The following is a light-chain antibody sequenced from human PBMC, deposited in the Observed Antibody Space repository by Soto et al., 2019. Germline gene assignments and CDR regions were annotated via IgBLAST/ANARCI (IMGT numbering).Light chain of an antibody. Sequence: QAVVTQPPSASGTPGQRVTISCSGSSSNIGSFTVHWYQQLPGAAPKLLIYSNNQRPSGVPDRFSGSKSGTSASLGISGLQSEDEADYYCAAWDDSLNGVVFGGGTQLTVL. CDR3: AAWDDSLNGVV. J-gene: IGLJ2*01. V-gene: IGLV1-44*01. CDR1: SSNIGSFT. CDR2: SNN.